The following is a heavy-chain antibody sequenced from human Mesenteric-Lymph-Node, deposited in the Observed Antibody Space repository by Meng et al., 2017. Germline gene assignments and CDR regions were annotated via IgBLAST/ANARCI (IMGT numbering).Heavy chain of an antibody. CDR2: IRSKANSYAT. Sequence: GESLKISCAASGFTFSGSAMHWVRQASGKGLEWVGRIRSKANSYATAYAASVKGRFTISRDDSKNTAYLQMNSLKTEDTAVYYCTSPLSLTTVTTWGQGLLVTSPQ. V-gene: IGHV3-73*01. D-gene: IGHD4-17*01. CDR1: GFTFSGSA. J-gene: IGHJ5*02. CDR3: TSPLSLTTVTT.